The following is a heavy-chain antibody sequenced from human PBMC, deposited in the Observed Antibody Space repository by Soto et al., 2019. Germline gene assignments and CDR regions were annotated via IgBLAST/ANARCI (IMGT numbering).Heavy chain of an antibody. D-gene: IGHD3-3*01. CDR1: GYSFSTNG. Sequence: QVQLAQSGAEVKKPGASITVSCKASGYSFSTNGVSWVRQAPGQGLEWMGWISANTGDTLYAEKFEDRITLTTDTHTTTAYMELRSLRPDDTATYFCATDKGDFTFGPWGQGTLITVSS. CDR2: ISANTGDT. V-gene: IGHV1-18*04. J-gene: IGHJ5*02. CDR3: ATDKGDFTFGP.